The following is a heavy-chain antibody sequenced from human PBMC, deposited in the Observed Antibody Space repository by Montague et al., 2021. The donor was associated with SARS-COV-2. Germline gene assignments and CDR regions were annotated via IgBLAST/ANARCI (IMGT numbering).Heavy chain of an antibody. D-gene: IGHD3-22*01. J-gene: IGHJ6*02. V-gene: IGHV4-39*07. CDR2: IYYTGST. CDR1: GGSISSSSYY. Sequence: SETLSLTCTVSGGSISSSSYYWGRIHQPPGKGLEWIGSIYYTGSTYYNPSLKSRVTISVDTSKNQFSLKLSSVTAADTAVYYCARDTRIAMLVVVTRYGLDVWGQGTTVTVSS. CDR3: ARDTRIAMLVVVTRYGLDV.